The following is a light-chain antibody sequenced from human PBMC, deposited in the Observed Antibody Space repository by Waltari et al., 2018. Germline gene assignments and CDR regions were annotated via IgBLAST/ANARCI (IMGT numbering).Light chain of an antibody. V-gene: IGKV3-11*01. CDR1: QSVSTF. CDR2: DVS. CDR3: QQRRNWPT. J-gene: IGKJ4*01. Sequence: EIVLTQSPATLSVSPGERATLSCRASQSVSTFLAWYQQKPGQSPRLLIYDVSFRATGIPIRFSGSGSETDFTLTISSLEPEDFAVYYCQQRRNWPTFGGGTKVEVK.